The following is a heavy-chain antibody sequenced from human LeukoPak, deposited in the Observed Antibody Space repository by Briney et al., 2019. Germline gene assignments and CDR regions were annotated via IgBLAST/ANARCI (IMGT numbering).Heavy chain of an antibody. J-gene: IGHJ4*02. CDR3: AKDMGTDYGGNDY. CDR2: ISYDGSNK. D-gene: IGHD4-23*01. V-gene: IGHV3-30*18. Sequence: PGGSLRLSCAASGFTFSSYGMHWVRQAPGKGLEWVAVISYDGSNKYYADSVKGRFTLSRDNSKNTLYLQMNSLRAEDTALYYCAKDMGTDYGGNDYWGQGTLVTVSS. CDR1: GFTFSSYG.